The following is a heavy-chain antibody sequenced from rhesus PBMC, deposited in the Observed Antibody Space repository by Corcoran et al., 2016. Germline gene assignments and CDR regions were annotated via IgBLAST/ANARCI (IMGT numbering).Heavy chain of an antibody. Sequence: EVQLVQSGAEVKKPGASVKISCKASGYTFTDYYLHWVRQAPGKGLEWMGRVDPEDGEAIHAQNFQDRVTITADTSTDTAYMELSSLRSEDTAVYYCATRSNVYGSDAFDFWGQGLRVTVSS. CDR1: GYTFTDYY. CDR2: VDPEDGEA. D-gene: IGHD1-44*02. V-gene: IGHV1-111*02. CDR3: ATRSNVYGSDAFDF. J-gene: IGHJ3*01.